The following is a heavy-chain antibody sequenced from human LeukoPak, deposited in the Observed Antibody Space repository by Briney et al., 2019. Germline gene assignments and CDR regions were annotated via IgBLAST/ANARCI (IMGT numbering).Heavy chain of an antibody. Sequence: SETLSLTCTVSGGSISSYYGSWIRQPPGKGLEWIGYIYYSGSTNYNPSLKSRVTISVDTSKNQFSLKLSSVTAADTAVYYCARAPKPRYCSSTSCWVGEGASRYDYMDVWGKGTTVTVSS. CDR2: IYYSGST. CDR3: ARAPKPRYCSSTSCWVGEGASRYDYMDV. J-gene: IGHJ6*03. CDR1: GGSISSYY. V-gene: IGHV4-59*01. D-gene: IGHD2-2*01.